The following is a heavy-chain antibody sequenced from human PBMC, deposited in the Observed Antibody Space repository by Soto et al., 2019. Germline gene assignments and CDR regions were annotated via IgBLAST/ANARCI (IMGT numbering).Heavy chain of an antibody. CDR2: ISYDGSNQ. V-gene: IGHV3-30*18. D-gene: IGHD5-12*01. CDR3: AKAYLYSGYDYQLDY. J-gene: IGHJ4*02. Sequence: QVQLVESGGGVVQPGRSLRLSCAASGFTFSSYGMHWVRQAPGKGLEWVAVISYDGSNQYYADSVKGRFTISSDNSKNTLYMQMNSLRAEDTSLYYCAKAYLYSGYDYQLDYWGQGTLVTGCS. CDR1: GFTFSSYG.